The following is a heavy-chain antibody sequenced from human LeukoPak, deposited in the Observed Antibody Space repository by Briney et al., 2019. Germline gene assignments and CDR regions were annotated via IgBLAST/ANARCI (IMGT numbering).Heavy chain of an antibody. Sequence: ASVKVSCKASGYTFTSYYMHWVRQAPGQGLEWMGIINPSGGSTSYAQKFQGRVTMTRDMSTSTVYMELSSLRSEDTAVYYCAREEPTTDAFDIWGQGTMVTVSS. CDR3: AREEPTTDAFDI. CDR1: GYTFTSYY. J-gene: IGHJ3*02. V-gene: IGHV1-46*01. CDR2: INPSGGST. D-gene: IGHD1-26*01.